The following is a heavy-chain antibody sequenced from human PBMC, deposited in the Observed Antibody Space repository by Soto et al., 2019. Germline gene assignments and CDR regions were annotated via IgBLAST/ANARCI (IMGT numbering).Heavy chain of an antibody. V-gene: IGHV4-59*01. CDR2: IYYSGST. CDR1: GGSISSYY. D-gene: IGHD4-17*01. J-gene: IGHJ6*03. Sequence: SETLSLTCTVSGGSISSYYWSWIRQPPGKGLEWIGYIYYSGSTNYNPSLKSRVTISVDTSKNQFSLKLSSVTAADTAVYYCARDNYGDQDYYYYYMDVWGKGTTVTVSS. CDR3: ARDNYGDQDYYYYYMDV.